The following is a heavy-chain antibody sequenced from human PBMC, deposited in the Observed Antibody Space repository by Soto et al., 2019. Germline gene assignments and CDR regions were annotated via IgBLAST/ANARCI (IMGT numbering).Heavy chain of an antibody. Sequence: QITLKEAGPTLVKPTETLTLTCTFSGFSFTTTRMGVGWTRQPPGKALECLAIIYWDGESRHNPLLRRRLTLTEDTSKNQVVLTMTNIDPQDTATYSCAHRASTGTTTYFDSWGQGIPVTVAS. V-gene: IGHV2-5*02. CDR3: AHRASTGTTTYFDS. CDR1: GFSFTTTRMG. CDR2: IYWDGES. D-gene: IGHD1-1*01. J-gene: IGHJ4*02.